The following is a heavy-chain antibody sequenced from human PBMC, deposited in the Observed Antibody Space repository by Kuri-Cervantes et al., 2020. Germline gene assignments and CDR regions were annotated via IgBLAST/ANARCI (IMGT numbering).Heavy chain of an antibody. CDR1: GFTFSDYA. Sequence: GESLKISCAASGFTFSDYAMSWVRQAPGKGLEWVSAITGKTGRTHYADSVEGRFTISRDNSKNTLYLQMYSLRAEDTAVYYCAKGGVVPAARLPDYWGQGTLVTVSS. CDR3: AKGGVVPAARLPDY. D-gene: IGHD2-2*01. CDR2: ITGKTGRT. V-gene: IGHV3-23*01. J-gene: IGHJ4*02.